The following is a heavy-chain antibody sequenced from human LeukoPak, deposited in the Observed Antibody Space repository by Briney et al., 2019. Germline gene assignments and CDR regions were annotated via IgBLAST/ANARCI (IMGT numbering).Heavy chain of an antibody. D-gene: IGHD3-22*01. CDR1: GITFSTHS. J-gene: IGHJ4*02. CDR3: ARAPNYDSSGYYQLSFDY. CDR2: ISSTISYI. Sequence: PGGSLRLSCAASGITFSTHSMNWFRQAPGKGLDWVSSISSTISYIYYADSGKGRLTISRDNAKNSLYPQMNSLRAEDTAVYYCARAPNYDSSGYYQLSFDYWGQGTLVTVSS. V-gene: IGHV3-21*01.